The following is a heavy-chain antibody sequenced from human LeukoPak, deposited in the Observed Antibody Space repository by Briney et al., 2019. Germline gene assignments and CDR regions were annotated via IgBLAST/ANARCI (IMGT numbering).Heavy chain of an antibody. CDR3: ARGTVQLWLLDYFDY. CDR1: GFTFSSYS. D-gene: IGHD5-18*01. Sequence: PGGSLRLSCAASGFTFSSYSMNWVRQAPGKGLEWVSSISSSSSYIYYADSVKGRFTISRDNAKNSLYLQMNSLRAEDTAVYYCARGTVQLWLLDYFDYWGQGTLVAVSS. J-gene: IGHJ4*02. V-gene: IGHV3-21*01. CDR2: ISSSSSYI.